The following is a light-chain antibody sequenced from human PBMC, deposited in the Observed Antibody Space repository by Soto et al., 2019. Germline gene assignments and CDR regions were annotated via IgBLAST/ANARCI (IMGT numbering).Light chain of an antibody. V-gene: IGKV3-15*01. CDR2: DAS. CDR1: QSVSSK. CDR3: PQYGDWPPA. Sequence: EMVMTQSPVTLSLSPGERATLSCRASQSVSSKVVWYQQKPGQAPRLLIYDASNRSTGIPARFSGSGSGTEFSLTIRRLQSEDFAVYYCPQYGDWPPAFGGGTKVEVK. J-gene: IGKJ4*01.